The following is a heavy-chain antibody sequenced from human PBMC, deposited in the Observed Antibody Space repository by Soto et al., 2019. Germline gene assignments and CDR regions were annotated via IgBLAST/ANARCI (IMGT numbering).Heavy chain of an antibody. Sequence: SETLSLTCTVSGGSISSGDYYWSWIRQPPGKGLEWIGYIYYSGSTYYNPSLKSRVTISVDTSKNQFSLKLSSVTAADTAVYYCARGSPREYYYDSSGYRTQDGEAYWGQGTLVTVSS. D-gene: IGHD3-22*01. CDR2: IYYSGST. CDR1: GGSISSGDYY. J-gene: IGHJ4*02. V-gene: IGHV4-30-4*01. CDR3: ARGSPREYYYDSSGYRTQDGEAY.